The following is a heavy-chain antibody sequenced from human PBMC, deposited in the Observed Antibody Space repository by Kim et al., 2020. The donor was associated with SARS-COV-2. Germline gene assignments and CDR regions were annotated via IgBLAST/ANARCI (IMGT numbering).Heavy chain of an antibody. D-gene: IGHD3-10*01. Sequence: ASVKVSCKSSGYTFTSYAMHWVRQAPGQRLEWMGWINAGNGNTKYSQKFQGRVTITRDTSASTAYMELSSLRSEDTAVYYCARDWTMVRGGQELRTREFDCWGQGTLVTVSS. CDR3: ARDWTMVRGGQELRTREFDC. CDR2: INAGNGNT. J-gene: IGHJ4*02. CDR1: GYTFTSYA. V-gene: IGHV1-3*01.